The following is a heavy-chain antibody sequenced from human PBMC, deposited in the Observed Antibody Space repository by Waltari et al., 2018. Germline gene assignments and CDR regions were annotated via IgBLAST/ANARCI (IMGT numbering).Heavy chain of an antibody. CDR2: IYSGGST. Sequence: EVQLVESGGGLIQPGGSLRLSCAASGFTVRSNYISWVRQAPGKGLEWVSVIYSGGSTYYADSVKGRFTISRDNAKNTLYLQMNSLRAEDTAVYYCANGVPGGYFQHWGQGTLVTVSS. V-gene: IGHV3-53*01. J-gene: IGHJ1*01. CDR3: ANGVPGGYFQH. CDR1: GFTVRSNY. D-gene: IGHD2-8*01.